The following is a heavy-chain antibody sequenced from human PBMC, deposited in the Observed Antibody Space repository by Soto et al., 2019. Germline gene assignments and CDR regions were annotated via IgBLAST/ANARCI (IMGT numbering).Heavy chain of an antibody. J-gene: IGHJ4*02. CDR3: AKEDYDYVWGSYRYPPHFDY. CDR2: ISYDGSNK. CDR1: GFTFSSYG. V-gene: IGHV3-30*18. D-gene: IGHD3-16*02. Sequence: GGSLRLSCAASGFTFSSYGMHWVRQAPGKGLEWVAVISYDGSNKYYADSVKGRFTISRDNSKNTLYLQMNSLRAEDTAVYYCAKEDYDYVWGSYRYPPHFDYWGQGTLVTVSS.